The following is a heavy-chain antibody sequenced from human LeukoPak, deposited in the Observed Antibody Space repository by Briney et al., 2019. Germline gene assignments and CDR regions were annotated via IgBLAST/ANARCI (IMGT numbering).Heavy chain of an antibody. CDR1: GYTFTSYD. V-gene: IGHV1-8*01. Sequence: ASVKVSCKASGYTFTSYDINWMRQATGPGIEWMGWMNPNSGNTGYAQKFQGRVTMTRNTSISTAYMELSRLRSEDTAVYYCARVVVAAMGYYYYYGMDVWGQGTTVTVSS. D-gene: IGHD2-15*01. CDR2: MNPNSGNT. J-gene: IGHJ6*02. CDR3: ARVVVAAMGYYYYYGMDV.